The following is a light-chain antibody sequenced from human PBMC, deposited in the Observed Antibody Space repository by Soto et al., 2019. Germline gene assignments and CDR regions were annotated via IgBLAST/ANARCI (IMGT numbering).Light chain of an antibody. Sequence: EIVMTQSPATLSVSPGERATLSCRASQSVSSNLAWYQQKPGQAPRLLIFGASTRATGIPASFSGSGSGTEFTLTISSLPAEDVAVYYWQQNNSWPPATFGRAKKVE. CDR3: QQNNSWPPAT. CDR1: QSVSSN. J-gene: IGKJ1*01. V-gene: IGKV3-15*01. CDR2: GAS.